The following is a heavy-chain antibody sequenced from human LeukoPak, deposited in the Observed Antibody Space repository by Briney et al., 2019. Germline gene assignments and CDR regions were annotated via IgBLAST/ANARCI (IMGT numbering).Heavy chain of an antibody. D-gene: IGHD3-10*01. J-gene: IGHJ4*02. CDR2: MNPNSGNT. CDR3: ARGRFLVRGTSMYYFDY. V-gene: IGHV1-8*01. CDR1: GYTFTSYD. Sequence: ASVKVSCKASGYTFTSYDINWVRQATGQGLEWMGWMNPNSGNTGYAQKFQGRVTMTRNTSISTAYMELSSLRSEDTAVYYCARGRFLVRGTSMYYFDYWGRGTLVTVSS.